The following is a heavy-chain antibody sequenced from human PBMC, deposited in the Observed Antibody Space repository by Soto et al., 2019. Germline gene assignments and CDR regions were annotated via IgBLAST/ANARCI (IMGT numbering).Heavy chain of an antibody. J-gene: IGHJ4*02. CDR1: GYTFSNFG. Sequence: QVQLVQSGGEVKKPGASVKVSCKASGYTFSNFGLSWVRQAPGQGLELMGWISPYNGNTNYAQKLQGRLTMTTDTPTSTASMELRSLRSADTAVYYCARDRLGVSVTGGGFDSWGQGTLVTVSS. V-gene: IGHV1-18*01. CDR3: ARDRLGVSVTGGGFDS. D-gene: IGHD2-8*01. CDR2: ISPYNGNT.